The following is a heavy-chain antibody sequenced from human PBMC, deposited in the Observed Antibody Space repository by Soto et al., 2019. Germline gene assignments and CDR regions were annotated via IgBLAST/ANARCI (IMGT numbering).Heavy chain of an antibody. D-gene: IGHD1-26*01. CDR3: ARWVGASNWFDP. CDR1: GYTFTGYH. CDR2: INTNTGDT. V-gene: IGHV1-2*04. J-gene: IGHJ5*02. Sequence: QVPLVQSGAEVKEPGASVKVSCKTSGYTFTGYHIHWVRQAPGQGLEWMGWINTNTGDTNYAQKFQGWFTMTRATSINTAYVQLSRLTSDDAAVYYCARWVGASNWFDPWGQGTLVTVSS.